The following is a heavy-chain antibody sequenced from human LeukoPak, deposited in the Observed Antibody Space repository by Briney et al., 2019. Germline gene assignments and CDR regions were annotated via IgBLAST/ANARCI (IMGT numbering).Heavy chain of an antibody. CDR1: GGSMTHYF. CDR3: ARATQRYCSGTTCFPYWFDT. Sequence: PAETLSLTCTVSGGSMTHYFWNWIRQAPGKGLEWIGYTHTSGSPDYSRSLKSRVTISLDTSKNHFSLMLISVPAAHTAVYFCARATQRYCSGTTCFPYWFDTWGQGTLATVSS. V-gene: IGHV4-4*09. J-gene: IGHJ5*02. D-gene: IGHD2-2*01. CDR2: THTSGSP.